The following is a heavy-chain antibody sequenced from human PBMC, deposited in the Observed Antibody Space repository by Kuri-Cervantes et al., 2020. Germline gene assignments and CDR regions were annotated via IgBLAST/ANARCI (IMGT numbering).Heavy chain of an antibody. V-gene: IGHV3-23*01. CDR3: VRVTKYSSGFYFYYMDV. Sequence: GESLKISCAASGFTFDDYAMHWVRQAPGKGLEWVSATSGSGGSTYYADSVKGRFTISRDNSKNTLYLQMNSLRSDDTAVYYCVRVTKYSSGFYFYYMDVWGKGTTVTVSS. J-gene: IGHJ6*03. CDR1: GFTFDDYA. D-gene: IGHD6-19*01. CDR2: TSGSGGST.